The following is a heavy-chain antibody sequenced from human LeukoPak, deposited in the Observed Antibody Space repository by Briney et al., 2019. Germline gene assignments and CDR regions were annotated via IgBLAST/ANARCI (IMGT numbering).Heavy chain of an antibody. CDR2: ISSSSSYI. CDR3: ARGTVTTGNWFDP. J-gene: IGHJ5*02. V-gene: IGHV3-21*01. CDR1: GFTFSSYS. D-gene: IGHD4-17*01. Sequence: PGGSLRLSCAASGFTFSSYSMNWVRQAPGKGLEWVSSISSSSSYIHYADSVKGRFTISRDNAKNSLYLQMNSLRAEDTAVYYCARGTVTTGNWFDPWGQGTLVTVSS.